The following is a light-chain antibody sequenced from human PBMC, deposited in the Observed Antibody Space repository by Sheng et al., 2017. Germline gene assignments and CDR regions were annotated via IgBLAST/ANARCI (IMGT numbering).Light chain of an antibody. Sequence: EIVMTQSPATLSLSPGERATLSCRASQSVSSNVAWYQQKPGLAPRLLIYGASSRATGFPARLSGSGSGTEFSLTISSLQPEDFATYYCQQYYSTSWTFGQGTKVEIK. CDR1: QSVSSN. CDR3: QQYYSTSWT. V-gene: IGKV3-15*01. J-gene: IGKJ1*01. CDR2: GAS.